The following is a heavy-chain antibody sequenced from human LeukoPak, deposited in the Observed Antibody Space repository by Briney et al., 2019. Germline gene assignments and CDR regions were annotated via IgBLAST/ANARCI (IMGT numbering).Heavy chain of an antibody. CDR3: ARDMAAAGMGGYYFDY. J-gene: IGHJ4*02. Sequence: GGSLRLSCAASGFRFNDYYMSWVRQAPGKGLEWLSYISNSDSTIYYADSVKGRFTISRDNAKNSLYLQMNSLRAEDTAVYYCARDMAAAGMGGYYFDYWGQGTLVTVSS. CDR1: GFRFNDYY. CDR2: ISNSDSTI. V-gene: IGHV3-11*04. D-gene: IGHD6-13*01.